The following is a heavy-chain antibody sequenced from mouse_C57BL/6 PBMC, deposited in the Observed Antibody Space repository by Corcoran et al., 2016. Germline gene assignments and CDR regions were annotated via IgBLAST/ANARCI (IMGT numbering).Heavy chain of an antibody. J-gene: IGHJ1*03. CDR1: GYTFTTYG. CDR2: INTYSGVP. D-gene: IGHD1-1*01. V-gene: IGHV9-3*01. CDR3: ARPVYYGSSPGYFDV. Sequence: QIQLVQSGPELKKPGETVKISCKASGYTFTTYGMSWVKQAPGKGLKWMGWINTYSGVPTYADDFKGRFAFSLETSASTAYLQINNLKNEETATYFCARPVYYGSSPGYFDVWGTGTTVTVSS.